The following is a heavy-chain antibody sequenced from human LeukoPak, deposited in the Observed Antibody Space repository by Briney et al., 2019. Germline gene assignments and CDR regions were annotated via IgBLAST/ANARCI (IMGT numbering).Heavy chain of an antibody. J-gene: IGHJ3*02. Sequence: SETLSLTCAVYGGSFSGYYWSRIRQPPGKGLEWIGEINHSGSTNYNPSLKSRVTISVDTSKNQFSLKPSSVTAADTAVYYCARGLITMVREDAFDIWGQGTMATVSS. CDR2: INHSGST. V-gene: IGHV4-34*01. D-gene: IGHD3-10*01. CDR3: ARGLITMVREDAFDI. CDR1: GGSFSGYY.